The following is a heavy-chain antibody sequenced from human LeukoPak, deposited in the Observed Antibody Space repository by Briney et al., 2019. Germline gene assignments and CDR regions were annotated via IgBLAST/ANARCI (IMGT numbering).Heavy chain of an antibody. CDR2: INSKGGSA. Sequence: PGGSLRLSCSASEFTFNNYAMHWVRQAPGKGRDYDSGINSKGGSAYYADSVKGRFTISRDNSKNTLYLQMSSLRAEDTAVYYCVKGEVVTADHFGYWGQGTLVTVSS. V-gene: IGHV3-64D*06. CDR1: EFTFNNYA. CDR3: VKGEVVTADHFGY. D-gene: IGHD1-20*01. J-gene: IGHJ4*02.